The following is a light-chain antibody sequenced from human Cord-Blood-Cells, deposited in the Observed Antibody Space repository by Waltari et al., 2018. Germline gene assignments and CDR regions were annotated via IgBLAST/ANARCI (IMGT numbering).Light chain of an antibody. CDR1: QGIRSV. V-gene: IGKV1-13*02. J-gene: IGKJ4*01. Sequence: AIQLTQSPSFLSASVGDRVPLTCRASQGIRSVLAWYQQKPGKAPKLLIYDASSLESGDPSRFSGSGAGTDVTLTISSLQPQDFATYYCQQYNSYPVTFGGGTKVEIK. CDR3: QQYNSYPVT. CDR2: DAS.